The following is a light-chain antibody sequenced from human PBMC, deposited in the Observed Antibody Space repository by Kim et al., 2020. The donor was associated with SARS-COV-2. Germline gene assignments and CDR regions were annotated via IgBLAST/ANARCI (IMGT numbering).Light chain of an antibody. CDR2: VAA. J-gene: IGKJ4*01. V-gene: IGKV3-15*01. CDR1: QTVRGY. Sequence: VSPGERVTLSFRASQTVRGYLAWYQQIPGQAPRLLIYVAATRATGIPARFSVSGSETESTLTISSLQSEDFALYYCLQYYDWPLTFGGGTKVDIK. CDR3: LQYYDWPLT.